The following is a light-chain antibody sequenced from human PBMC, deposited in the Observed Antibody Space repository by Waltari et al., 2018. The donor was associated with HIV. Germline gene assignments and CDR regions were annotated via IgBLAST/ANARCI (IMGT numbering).Light chain of an antibody. CDR1: SSDVGCHNH. CDR3: CSYAGSYTFGV. J-gene: IGLJ1*01. Sequence: QSALTQPRSVSGSPGQSVIISCTGTSSDVGCHNHVSWYQQHPGQAPKLMLYDVSKRPSGVPDRFSGSKSGNTASLTISGLQAEDEADYYCCSYAGSYTFGVFGTGTKVTVL. CDR2: DVS. V-gene: IGLV2-11*01.